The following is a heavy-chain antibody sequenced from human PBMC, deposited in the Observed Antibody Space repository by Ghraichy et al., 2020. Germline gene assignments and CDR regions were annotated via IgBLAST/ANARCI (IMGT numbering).Heavy chain of an antibody. CDR1: GFTFSSYW. V-gene: IGHV3-7*01. D-gene: IGHD5-24*01. CDR2: IKQDGSEK. CDR3: ARDLSYRDGYNSGAFDI. J-gene: IGHJ3*02. Sequence: GGYLRLSCAASGFTFSSYWMSWVRQAPGKGLEWVANIKQDGSEKYYVDSVKGRFTISRDNAKNSLYLQMNSLRAEDTAVYYCARDLSYRDGYNSGAFDIWGQGTMVTVSS.